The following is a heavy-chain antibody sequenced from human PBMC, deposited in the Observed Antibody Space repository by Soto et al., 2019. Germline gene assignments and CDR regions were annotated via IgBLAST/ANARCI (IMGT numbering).Heavy chain of an antibody. J-gene: IGHJ5*02. CDR3: ARKNRFLEWLPWFDP. CDR2: IYYSGST. CDR1: GGSISSYY. D-gene: IGHD3-3*01. V-gene: IGHV4-59*01. Sequence: PSETLSLTCTVSGGSISSYYWSWIRQPPGKGLEWIGYIYYSGSTNYNPSLKSRVTISVDTSKNQFSLKLRSVTAADTAVYYCARKNRFLEWLPWFDPWGQGTLVTVSS.